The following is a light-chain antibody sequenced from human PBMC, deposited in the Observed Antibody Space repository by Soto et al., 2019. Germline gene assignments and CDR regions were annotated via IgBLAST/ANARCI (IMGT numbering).Light chain of an antibody. Sequence: DLQMTQSPSTLSASVGDRVTITCRASQSISSWLAWYEQKPGKAPQLLIYDASTLESGVPSRFSGSGSGTEFTLTISSLQPDDFAIYYCQQYNSFPYTFGQGTKLEIK. V-gene: IGKV1-5*01. CDR3: QQYNSFPYT. CDR1: QSISSW. J-gene: IGKJ2*01. CDR2: DAS.